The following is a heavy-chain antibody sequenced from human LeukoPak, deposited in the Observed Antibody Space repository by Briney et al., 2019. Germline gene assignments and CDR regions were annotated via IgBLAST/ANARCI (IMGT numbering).Heavy chain of an antibody. D-gene: IGHD3-9*01. CDR2: INPNSGGT. CDR3: AREGGYDILTGYQDY. V-gene: IGHV1-2*02. CDR1: GYTFTGYY. J-gene: IGHJ4*02. Sequence: GASVKVSCKASGYTFTGYYMHWVRQAPGQGLEWMGWINPNSGGTNFAQKFQGRVTLTRDTSVNTAYMELTRLRSDDTAVYYCAREGGYDILTGYQDYWGQGTLVTVSS.